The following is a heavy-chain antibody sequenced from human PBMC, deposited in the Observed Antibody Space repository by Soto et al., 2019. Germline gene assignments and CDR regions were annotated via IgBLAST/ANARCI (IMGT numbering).Heavy chain of an antibody. J-gene: IGHJ3*02. Sequence: QVQLVQSGAEVKRPGSSVKFSCKASGNIFTSYTVSWVRRAPGQGLEWMGRIIPLLGMVNYAQKFQGSVTITADKSRNTVYMEVSSLRSEDTAVYYCARAGDYGGDAFDIWGQGTMVTVSS. CDR3: ARAGDYGGDAFDI. D-gene: IGHD4-17*01. CDR1: GNIFTSYT. CDR2: IIPLLGMV. V-gene: IGHV1-69*02.